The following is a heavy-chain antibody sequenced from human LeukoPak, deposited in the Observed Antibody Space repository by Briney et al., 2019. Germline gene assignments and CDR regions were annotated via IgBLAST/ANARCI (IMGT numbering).Heavy chain of an antibody. CDR3: ARTYYDFWSGYPSDAFDI. CDR1: GGSISSYY. V-gene: IGHV4-4*07. D-gene: IGHD3-3*01. CDR2: IYTSGST. Sequence: SETLSLTCTVSGGSISSYYWSWIRQPAGKGLEWIGRIYTSGSTNYNPSLKSRVTMSVDTSKNQFSLKLSSVTAADTAVYYCARTYYDFWSGYPSDAFDIWGQGTVVTVSS. J-gene: IGHJ3*02.